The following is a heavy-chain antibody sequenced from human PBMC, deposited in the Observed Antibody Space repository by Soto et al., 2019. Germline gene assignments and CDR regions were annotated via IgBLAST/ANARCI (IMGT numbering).Heavy chain of an antibody. J-gene: IGHJ4*02. D-gene: IGHD6-13*01. V-gene: IGHV4-4*02. CDR1: GGSISTSNW. CDR3: ARARATIAAAAIFDC. CDR2: VYRTGST. Sequence: SDSLSLTCAVSGGSISTSNWWSWVRQPPGKGLEWIGEVYRTGSTNYNPSLESRVIVSVDKSKNQFSLKLTSVTAADTAVYYCARARATIAAAAIFDCWGQGTLVTVSS.